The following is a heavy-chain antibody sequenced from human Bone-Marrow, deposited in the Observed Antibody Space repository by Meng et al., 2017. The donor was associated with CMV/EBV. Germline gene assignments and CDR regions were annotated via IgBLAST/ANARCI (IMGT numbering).Heavy chain of an antibody. D-gene: IGHD3-3*01. CDR3: AKGAIFGVTAPDY. Sequence: GESLKISCAASGFIFSAYTMSWVRQAPGKGLEWVSRIRGSDGTASYADSVKGRFTISRDISQNTLYLQMNSLRAEDTAVYYCAKGAIFGVTAPDYWGQGTRVTGSS. CDR1: GFIFSAYT. V-gene: IGHV3-23*01. CDR2: IRGSDGTA. J-gene: IGHJ4*02.